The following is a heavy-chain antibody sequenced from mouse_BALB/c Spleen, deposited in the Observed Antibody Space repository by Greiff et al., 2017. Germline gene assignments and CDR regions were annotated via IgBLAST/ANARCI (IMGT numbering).Heavy chain of an antibody. Sequence: EVQLQESGPGLVKPSQSLSLTCTVTGYSITSDYAWNWIRQFPGNKLEWMGYISYSGSTSYNPSLKSRISITRDTSKNQFFLQLNSVTTEDTATYYCARLAQGFAYWGQGTLVTVSA. CDR1: GYSITSDYA. J-gene: IGHJ3*01. CDR2: ISYSGST. V-gene: IGHV3-2*02. CDR3: ARLAQGFAY.